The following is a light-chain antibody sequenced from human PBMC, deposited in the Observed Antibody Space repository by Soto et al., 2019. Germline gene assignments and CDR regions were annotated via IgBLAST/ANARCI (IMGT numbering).Light chain of an antibody. V-gene: IGKV3-20*01. J-gene: IGKJ1*01. CDR2: GAS. CDR3: QQYDSSPWT. Sequence: EIVLTQSPGTLSLSPGERATLSCRASQSVSSSFLAWYQQKPGQAPRPLIYGASSRATGIPDRFSGSGSGTDFTLTISRLEPEDFVVYYCQQYDSSPWTFGQGTKVEIK. CDR1: QSVSSSF.